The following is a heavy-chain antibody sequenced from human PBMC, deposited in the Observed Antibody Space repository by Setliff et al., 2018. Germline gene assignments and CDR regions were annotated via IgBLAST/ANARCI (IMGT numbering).Heavy chain of an antibody. Sequence: SETLSLTCTVSGGSISSGDYYWTWIRQPPGKGLEWIGFIYYSGNTFYNPSLKSRLTISVGTSKNLFSLKLSSVTAADTAVYYCARQLYYYGTPGYFDYWGQGTLVTVSS. J-gene: IGHJ4*02. V-gene: IGHV4-30-4*08. CDR1: GGSISSGDYY. CDR3: ARQLYYYGTPGYFDY. CDR2: IYYSGNT. D-gene: IGHD3-10*01.